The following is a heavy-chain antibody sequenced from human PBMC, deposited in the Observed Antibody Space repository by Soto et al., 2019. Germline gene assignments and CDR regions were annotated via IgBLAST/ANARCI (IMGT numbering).Heavy chain of an antibody. CDR1: GYTFIAYH. Sequence: QVQLVQSGAEAKKPGASVKVSCKASGYTFIAYHIHWLRQAPGQGLEWMGWINPNSGGTNYAQEFPDRVTKTRERFIRTAYMEAGRVASGGTAVDYCAKDPCSGWYGGFEYWGQGTLVTVSP. D-gene: IGHD6-19*01. CDR3: AKDPCSGWYGGFEY. J-gene: IGHJ4*02. CDR2: INPNSGGT. V-gene: IGHV1-2*02.